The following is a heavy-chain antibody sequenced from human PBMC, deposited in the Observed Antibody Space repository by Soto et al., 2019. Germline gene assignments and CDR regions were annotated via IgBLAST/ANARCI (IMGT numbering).Heavy chain of an antibody. D-gene: IGHD3-22*01. CDR1: GFTFSDYY. CDR3: ERDLGYYDSSGYFDY. CDR2: ISSSDSII. J-gene: IGHJ4*02. Sequence: GSLRLSCAASGFTFSDYYMSWIRQAPGKGLEWVSYISSSDSIIYYADSVKGRFTISRDNAKNSLYLQMNSLRAEDTAVYYCERDLGYYDSSGYFDYWGQGTLVTVYS. V-gene: IGHV3-11*01.